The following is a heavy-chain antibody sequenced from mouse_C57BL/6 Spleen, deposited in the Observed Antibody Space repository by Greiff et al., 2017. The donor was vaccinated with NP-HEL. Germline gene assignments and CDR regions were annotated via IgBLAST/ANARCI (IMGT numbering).Heavy chain of an antibody. Sequence: VQLQESGAELVRPGASVTLSCKASGYTFTDYEMHWVKQTPVHGLEWIGAIDPETGGTAYNQKFKGKAILTADKSSSTAYMELRSLTSEDSAVYYCTRKGYFDVWGTGTTVTVSS. V-gene: IGHV1-15*01. CDR3: TRKGYFDV. CDR2: IDPETGGT. J-gene: IGHJ1*03. CDR1: GYTFTDYE.